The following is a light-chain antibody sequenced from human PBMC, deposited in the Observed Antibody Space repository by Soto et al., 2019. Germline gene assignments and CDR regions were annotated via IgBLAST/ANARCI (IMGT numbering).Light chain of an antibody. J-gene: IGLJ3*02. CDR2: DVT. CDR3: CSYAGSFTWV. CDR1: SSDLGGYNY. Sequence: QSVLTQPRSVSGSPGQSVNISCSGTSSDLGGYNYVSWYQHHPGKAPKLMIYDVTLRPSGVPDRFSGSKSGNTASLTISGLQAEDEADYYCCSYAGSFTWVFGGGTKVTVL. V-gene: IGLV2-11*01.